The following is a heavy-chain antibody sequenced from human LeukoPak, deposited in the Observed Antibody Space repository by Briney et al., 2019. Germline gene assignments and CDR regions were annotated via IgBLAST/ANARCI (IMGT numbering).Heavy chain of an antibody. V-gene: IGHV3-74*01. Sequence: GGSLRLSCAASGFSFSDAWMNWVRQAPGKGLVWVSRINEDGSTTNYADSVKGRFTISRDNAKNTLYLQMNSLRAEDTAVYYCVRDLGGGSGHWGQGTLVTVSS. CDR3: VRDLGGGSGH. J-gene: IGHJ4*02. CDR2: INEDGSTT. D-gene: IGHD1-26*01. CDR1: GFSFSDAW.